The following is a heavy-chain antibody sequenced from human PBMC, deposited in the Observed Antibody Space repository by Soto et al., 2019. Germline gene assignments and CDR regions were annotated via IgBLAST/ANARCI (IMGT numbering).Heavy chain of an antibody. D-gene: IGHD4-17*01. Sequence: GDSLKISCKGSGYIFTNYWIGWVRQMPGKGLEWMGIIYPGDSDTRYSPSFQGQVTISADKSINTAYLQWSSLKASDTAMYYCARHVSVTTSSLDYWGQGTLVTVSS. CDR3: ARHVSVTTSSLDY. CDR1: GYIFTNYW. J-gene: IGHJ4*02. CDR2: IYPGDSDT. V-gene: IGHV5-51*01.